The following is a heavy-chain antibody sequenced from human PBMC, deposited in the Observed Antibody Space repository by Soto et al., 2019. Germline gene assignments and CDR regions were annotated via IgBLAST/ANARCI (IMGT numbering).Heavy chain of an antibody. Sequence: QVQLVQSGAEVKKPGASVKVSCKASCYTFTSYGISWVRQAPGQGLEWMGRISAYNGNTNYAQKLQGRCTMTTDTSTSTGYMELRSLRSDDTAVYYCARVVGALGHWFDPWGQGTLVTVSS. CDR1: CYTFTSYG. J-gene: IGHJ5*02. V-gene: IGHV1-18*01. D-gene: IGHD1-26*01. CDR2: ISAYNGNT. CDR3: ARVVGALGHWFDP.